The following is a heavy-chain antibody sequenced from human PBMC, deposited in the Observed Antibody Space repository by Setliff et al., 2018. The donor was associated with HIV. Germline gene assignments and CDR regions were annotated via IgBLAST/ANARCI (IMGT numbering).Heavy chain of an antibody. V-gene: IGHV4-59*08. Sequence: LSLTCSVSGVSISNYYWSWIRQPPGKGLEWIGFIYSSGSTNYNPSLKSRVTISVDTSKNQFSLKLNSVTAADTAVYYCARCYYNFWSGYPPDYMDVWGKGTTVTV. CDR2: IYSSGST. CDR1: GVSISNYY. D-gene: IGHD3-3*01. CDR3: ARCYYNFWSGYPPDYMDV. J-gene: IGHJ6*03.